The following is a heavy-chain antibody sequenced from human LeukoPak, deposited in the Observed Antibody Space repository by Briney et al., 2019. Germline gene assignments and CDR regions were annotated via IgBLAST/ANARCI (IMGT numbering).Heavy chain of an antibody. D-gene: IGHD4-23*01. V-gene: IGHV3-7*01. CDR1: GFTFSSYW. Sequence: GGSLRLSCAASGFTFSSYWMSWVRQAPGKGLEWVANIKQDGSEKYYVGSVKGRFTISRDNAKNSLYLQMNSLRAEDTAVFYCAYGGNSPFDYWGQGTLVAVSS. CDR2: IKQDGSEK. CDR3: AYGGNSPFDY. J-gene: IGHJ4*02.